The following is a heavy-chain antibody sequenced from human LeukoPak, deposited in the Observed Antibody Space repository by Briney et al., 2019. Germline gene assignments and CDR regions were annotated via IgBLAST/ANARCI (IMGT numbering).Heavy chain of an antibody. J-gene: IGHJ6*03. D-gene: IGHD3-10*01. CDR3: ARYKYYYGSGSYSAYYYYYMDV. CDR2: IYTSGST. V-gene: IGHV4-61*02. CDR1: GGSISSGSYY. Sequence: SQTLSLTCTVSGGSISSGSYYWSWIRQPAGKGLEWIGRIYTSGSTNSNPSLKSRVTISVDTSKNQFSLKLSSVTAADTAVYYCARYKYYYGSGSYSAYYYYYMDVWGKGTTVTVSS.